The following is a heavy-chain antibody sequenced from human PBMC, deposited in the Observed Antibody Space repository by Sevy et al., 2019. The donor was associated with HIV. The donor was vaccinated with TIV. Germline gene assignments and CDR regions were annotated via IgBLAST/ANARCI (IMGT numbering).Heavy chain of an antibody. CDR1: GGTFSSYA. J-gene: IGHJ6*03. Sequence: ASVKVSCKASGGTFSSYAISWVRQAPGQGLEWMGGIIPIFGTANYAQKFQGRVTITADKSTSTAYMELSSLRSEDTAVYYYAGVPAAKNYYYYMDVWGKGTTVTVSS. V-gene: IGHV1-69*06. CDR3: AGVPAAKNYYYYMDV. D-gene: IGHD2-2*01. CDR2: IIPIFGTA.